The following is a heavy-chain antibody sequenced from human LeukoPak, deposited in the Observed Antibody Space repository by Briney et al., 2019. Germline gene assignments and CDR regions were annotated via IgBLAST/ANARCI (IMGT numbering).Heavy chain of an antibody. V-gene: IGHV3-74*01. CDR1: GFPFSSYW. CDR2: INSDGSAT. CDR3: ASDSPYYGMDV. J-gene: IGHJ6*02. Sequence: GGSLRLSCAASGFPFSSYWMHWVRQVPGKGLLWVSRINSDGSATIYADSVRGRFTISRDNAKNTLYLQMSGLRVEDTAVYHCASDSPYYGMDVWGRGTTVTVSS.